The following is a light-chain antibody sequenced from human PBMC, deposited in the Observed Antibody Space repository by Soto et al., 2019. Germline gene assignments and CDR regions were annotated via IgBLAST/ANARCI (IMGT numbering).Light chain of an antibody. CDR3: EQYGRLPRT. CDR1: QSVSSNY. CDR2: GVS. V-gene: IGKV3-20*01. Sequence: GLTRSPITRSLSLEEGATLSCRASQSVSSNYFAWYQQKPGQAPRLLIYGVSSRATGTPDRFSGSGSGTDFTLTISRLEPEDFAAYYCEQYGRLPRTFGEGTKVDIK. J-gene: IGKJ1*01.